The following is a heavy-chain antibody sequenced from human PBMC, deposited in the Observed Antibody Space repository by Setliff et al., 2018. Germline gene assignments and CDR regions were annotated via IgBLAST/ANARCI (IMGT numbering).Heavy chain of an antibody. D-gene: IGHD2-15*01. Sequence: GASVKVSCKASGYTFISYGISWVRQAPGKGLEWMGGFDPEDGETIYAQKFQGRVTMTEDTSTDTAYMELSSLRSEDTAVYYCATNSGGNTIDAFDIWGQGTMVTVSS. CDR2: FDPEDGET. CDR3: ATNSGGNTIDAFDI. V-gene: IGHV1-24*01. CDR1: GYTFISYG. J-gene: IGHJ3*02.